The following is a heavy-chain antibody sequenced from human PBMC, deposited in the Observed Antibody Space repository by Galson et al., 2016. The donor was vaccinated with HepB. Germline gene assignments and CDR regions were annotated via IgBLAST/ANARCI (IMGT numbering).Heavy chain of an antibody. J-gene: IGHJ4*02. CDR1: GFNFSRFA. D-gene: IGHD1-14*01. V-gene: IGHV3-23*01. CDR2: ISLSGDST. Sequence: SLRLSCVASGFNFSRFAMSWVRQAPGKGLEWVSGISLSGDSTDYAESVTGRFTISRDNSKSVLYLQMNSLRAGDTAHYFCARYKVGVNSLDCWGQGTLVTVSS. CDR3: ARYKVGVNSLDC.